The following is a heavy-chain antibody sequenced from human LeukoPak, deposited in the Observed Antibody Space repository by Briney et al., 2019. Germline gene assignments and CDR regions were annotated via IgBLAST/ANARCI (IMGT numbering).Heavy chain of an antibody. CDR3: AKDGAGYDYGAHYFDY. V-gene: IGHV3-9*03. CDR2: ISWNSGSI. CDR1: GFTFDDYA. D-gene: IGHD3-10*01. J-gene: IGHJ4*02. Sequence: PGRSLRLSCAASGFTFDDYAMHLVRQAPGKGLEWVSGISWNSGSIGYADSVKGGFTIYRDNAKNSLYLQMNSLRAEDMDLSYCAKDGAGYDYGAHYFDYWGQGTLVTVSS.